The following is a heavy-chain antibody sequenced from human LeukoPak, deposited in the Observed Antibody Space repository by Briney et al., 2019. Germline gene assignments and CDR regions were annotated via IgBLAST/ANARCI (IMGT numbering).Heavy chain of an antibody. Sequence: PTGGSLRLSCAASGFTFSSYSMNWVRQTPGKGLEWVSYISSSSSTIYYADSVKGRFTISRDNAKNSLYLQMNSLRAEDTAVYYCARRHDYWGQGTLVTVSS. V-gene: IGHV3-48*01. CDR3: ARRHDY. CDR1: GFTFSSYS. J-gene: IGHJ4*02. CDR2: ISSSSSTI.